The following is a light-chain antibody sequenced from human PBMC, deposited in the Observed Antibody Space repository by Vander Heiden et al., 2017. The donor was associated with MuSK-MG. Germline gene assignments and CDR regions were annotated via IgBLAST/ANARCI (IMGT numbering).Light chain of an antibody. J-gene: IGLJ2*01. CDR2: GNS. CDR1: RSNIGAGYD. CDR3: QSYDSSLSGSV. Sequence: QSVLTQPPSVSGAPGQRVTIPCTGRRSNIGAGYDVHWYQQLPGPAPKLLIYGNSIRPSGVPDRFSGSKSGTSASLSITGLQAEDEADYSCQSYDSSLSGSVFGGGTKLTVL. V-gene: IGLV1-40*01.